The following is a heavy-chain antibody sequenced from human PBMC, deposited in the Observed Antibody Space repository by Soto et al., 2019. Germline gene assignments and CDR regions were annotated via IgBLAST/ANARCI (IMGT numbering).Heavy chain of an antibody. CDR2: IYYSGST. CDR3: ARLKPGYCSSTSCLDDI. J-gene: IGHJ4*02. D-gene: IGHD2-2*01. CDR1: GGSISTYY. Sequence: SETLSLTCTVSGGSISTYYWTWIRQPPGKGLEWIGYIYYSGSTKYHPSLKGRVTMSIDTSKNQFSLKLSSVTAADTAVYYCARLKPGYCSSTSCLDDIWGQGTLVTVSS. V-gene: IGHV4-59*01.